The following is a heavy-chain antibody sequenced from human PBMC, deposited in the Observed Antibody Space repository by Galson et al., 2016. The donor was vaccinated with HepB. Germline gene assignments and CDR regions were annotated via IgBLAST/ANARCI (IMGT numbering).Heavy chain of an antibody. CDR1: GFSLITPGMC. D-gene: IGHD3-22*01. Sequence: ALVKPTQTLTLTCTFSGFSLITPGMCLSWIRQPPGKALEWLALIDWDGDRYYNTSLKTRLTLSKDASNHQVVLTLTNGDPVDTATYYCARSFLFASSGYFLAHDSYFLDIWGQGALVTVSS. CDR2: IDWDGDR. CDR3: ARSFLFASSGYFLAHDSYFLDI. V-gene: IGHV2-70*01. J-gene: IGHJ4*02.